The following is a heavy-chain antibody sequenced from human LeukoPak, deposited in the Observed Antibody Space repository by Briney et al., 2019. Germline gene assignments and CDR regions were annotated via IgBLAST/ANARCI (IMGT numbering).Heavy chain of an antibody. J-gene: IGHJ6*02. Sequence: GGSLRLSCAGSGFSFTEYYMTWIRQTPGKGLGWLSHISSSGTIIYYADSVKGRFTISRDNAKNSLFLQMNSLRAEDTAVYFCAREGQLLLDGYYAMDVWGQGTTVTVTS. CDR2: ISSSGTII. D-gene: IGHD2-2*01. CDR3: AREGQLLLDGYYAMDV. CDR1: GFSFTEYY. V-gene: IGHV3-11*01.